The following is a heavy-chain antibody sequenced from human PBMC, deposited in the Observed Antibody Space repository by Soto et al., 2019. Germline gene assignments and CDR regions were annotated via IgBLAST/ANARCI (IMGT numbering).Heavy chain of an antibody. Sequence: GESLKISCKGSGYSFTSYWIGWVRQMPGKGLEWMGIIYPGDSDTRYSPSFQGQVTISADKSISTAYLQWSSLKASDTAMYYCARLSIAAAGTTFVGATSFISFGFDYWGQGTLVTVSS. D-gene: IGHD6-13*01. J-gene: IGHJ4*02. V-gene: IGHV5-51*01. CDR3: ARLSIAAAGTTFVGATSFISFGFDY. CDR2: IYPGDSDT. CDR1: GYSFTSYW.